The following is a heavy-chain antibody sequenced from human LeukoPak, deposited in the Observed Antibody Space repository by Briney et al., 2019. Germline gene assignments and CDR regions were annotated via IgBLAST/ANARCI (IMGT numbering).Heavy chain of an antibody. J-gene: IGHJ1*01. CDR1: GGSFSGYY. CDR2: INHSGST. Sequence: SETLSLTCAVYGGSFSGYYWSWIRQPPGKGLVWIGEINHSGSTNYNPSLKSRVTISVDTSKNQFSLKLSSVTAADTAVYYCARGGPVAGTIEYFQHWGQGTLVTVSS. CDR3: ARGGPVAGTIEYFQH. V-gene: IGHV4-34*01. D-gene: IGHD6-19*01.